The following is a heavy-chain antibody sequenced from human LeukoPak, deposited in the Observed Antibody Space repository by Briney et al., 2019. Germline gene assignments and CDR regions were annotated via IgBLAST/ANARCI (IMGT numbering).Heavy chain of an antibody. V-gene: IGHV3-66*01. CDR1: GFTFSDYY. D-gene: IGHD4-17*01. CDR3: AREGHDYGDYAYYFDY. CDR2: IYSGGST. J-gene: IGHJ4*02. Sequence: GGSLRLSCAASGFTFSDYYMSWIRQAPGKGLEWVSVIYSGGSTYYADSVKGRFTISRDNSKNTLYLQMNSLRAEDTAVYYCAREGHDYGDYAYYFDYWGQGTLVTVSS.